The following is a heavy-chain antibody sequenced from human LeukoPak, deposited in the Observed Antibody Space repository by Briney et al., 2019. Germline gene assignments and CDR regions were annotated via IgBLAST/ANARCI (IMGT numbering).Heavy chain of an antibody. D-gene: IGHD3-10*01. J-gene: IGHJ4*02. CDR3: ARSDYYGSGSRH. Sequence: SETLSLTCTVSGGSISSGSYYWSWIRQPAGKGLEWIGRIYTSGSTNYNPSLKSRVTISVDTSKHQFSLTLSSVTAADTAVYYCARSDYYGSGSRHWGQGTLVTVSS. CDR2: IYTSGST. V-gene: IGHV4-61*02. CDR1: GGSISSGSYY.